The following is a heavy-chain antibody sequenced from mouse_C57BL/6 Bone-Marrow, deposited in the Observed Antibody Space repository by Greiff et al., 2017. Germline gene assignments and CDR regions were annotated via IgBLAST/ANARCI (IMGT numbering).Heavy chain of an antibody. CDR1: GYTFTSYW. J-gene: IGHJ4*01. V-gene: IGHV1-55*01. D-gene: IGHD1-1*01. CDR3: ARGGSSFPYAMDY. CDR2: IYPGSGST. Sequence: VQLQQPGAELVKPGASVKMSCKASGYTFTSYWITWVKQRPGQGLEWIGDIYPGSGSTNYNEKFKSKATLTVDTSSSTAYMQLRSLTSEDSAVYYCARGGSSFPYAMDYWGQGTSVTVSS.